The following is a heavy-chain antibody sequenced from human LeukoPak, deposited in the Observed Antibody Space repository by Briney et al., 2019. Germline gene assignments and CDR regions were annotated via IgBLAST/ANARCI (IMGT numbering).Heavy chain of an antibody. J-gene: IGHJ4*02. V-gene: IGHV4-34*01. Sequence: SETLSLTCTVYGSSFSGCNWSWIRQPLGKGLEWIGEINHAGGTNYNPSLRSRITISLDTSKNQFSLKVTSMTAADTALYYCARSSPVGYDFWGQGTLVTVSS. D-gene: IGHD1-26*01. CDR3: ARSSPVGYDF. CDR1: GSSFSGCN. CDR2: INHAGGT.